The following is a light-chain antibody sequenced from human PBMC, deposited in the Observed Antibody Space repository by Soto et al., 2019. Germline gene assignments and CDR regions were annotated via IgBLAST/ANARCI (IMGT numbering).Light chain of an antibody. V-gene: IGKV3-11*01. CDR2: DAS. J-gene: IGKJ2*01. Sequence: EIVLTQSPATLSLSPGERATLSCRASQSVSSYLAWYQQKPGQAPRLLIYDASNRATGIPARFSGSESGTDFTLTISSLEPEDFAVYYCQQRSNWPPTFGQGTKLEI. CDR3: QQRSNWPPT. CDR1: QSVSSY.